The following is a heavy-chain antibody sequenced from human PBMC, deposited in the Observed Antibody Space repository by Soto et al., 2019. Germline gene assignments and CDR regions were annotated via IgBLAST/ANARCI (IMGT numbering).Heavy chain of an antibody. V-gene: IGHV4-39*02. D-gene: IGHD6-6*01. CDR2: IYYSGST. CDR1: GGSISSSRYD. Sequence: PSGTLSLTGTVSGGSISSSRYDWGWIRQPPGKGLEWIGSIYYSGSTYYNPSRKSRVTISVDTSKNQFSLTLSSVTAADTAVYYCARETLENLPSIAVRYYYGMDVWGQGTTVT. J-gene: IGHJ6*02. CDR3: ARETLENLPSIAVRYYYGMDV.